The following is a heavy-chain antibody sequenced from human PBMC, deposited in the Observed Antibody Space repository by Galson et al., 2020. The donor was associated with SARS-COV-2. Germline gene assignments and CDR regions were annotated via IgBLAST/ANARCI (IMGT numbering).Heavy chain of an antibody. V-gene: IGHV1-46*03. CDR1: GYTFTSYY. J-gene: IGHJ6*02. Sequence: ASVKVSCKASGYTFTSYYMHWVRQAPGQGLEWMGIINPSGGSTSYAQKFQGRVTMTRDTSTSTVYMELSSLRSEDTAVYYCARDLTAVAGGDYYYGMDVWGQGTTVTVSS. CDR2: INPSGGST. D-gene: IGHD6-19*01. CDR3: ARDLTAVAGGDYYYGMDV.